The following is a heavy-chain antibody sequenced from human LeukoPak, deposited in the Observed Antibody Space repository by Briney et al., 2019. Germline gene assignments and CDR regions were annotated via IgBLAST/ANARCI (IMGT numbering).Heavy chain of an antibody. CDR1: GGSFSVYY. CDR2: INHSGST. J-gene: IGHJ4*02. V-gene: IGHV4-34*01. CDR3: ANIGYSYGPPR. Sequence: SETLSLTCAVYGGSFSVYYWSWIRQPPGKGLEWIGEINHSGSTNYNPSLKSRVTISVDTSKNQFSLKLSSVTAADTAVYYCANIGYSYGPPRWGQGTLVTVSS. D-gene: IGHD5-18*01.